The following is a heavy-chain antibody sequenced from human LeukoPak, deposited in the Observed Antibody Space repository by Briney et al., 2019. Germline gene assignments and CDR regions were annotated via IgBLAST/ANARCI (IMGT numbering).Heavy chain of an antibody. D-gene: IGHD3-10*01. CDR3: ARDRLVGLWFGEGGYYFDY. Sequence: GGSLRLSCAASGFTFSSYWMSWVRQAPGKGLEWVANIKQDGSEKYYVDSVKGRFTISRDNAKNSLYLQMNSLRAEDTAVYYCARDRLVGLWFGEGGYYFDYWGQGTLVTVSS. CDR1: GFTFSSYW. J-gene: IGHJ4*02. V-gene: IGHV3-7*04. CDR2: IKQDGSEK.